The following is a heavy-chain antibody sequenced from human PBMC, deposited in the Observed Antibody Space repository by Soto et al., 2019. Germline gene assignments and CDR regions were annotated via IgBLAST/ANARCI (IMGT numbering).Heavy chain of an antibody. CDR3: AKGGDCSDGSCYLDAFDI. V-gene: IGHV3-9*01. CDR1: GFTFVDYA. CDR2: IRWNSGSI. D-gene: IGHD2-15*01. J-gene: IGHJ3*02. Sequence: EVQLVESGGGLVQPARSLRLSCAASGFTFVDYAMHWVRQAPGKGLEWVSGIRWNSGSIGYADSVKGRFTISRDNAKNSLYLQMKSLRAEDTALYYCAKGGDCSDGSCYLDAFDIWGQGTMVTVSS.